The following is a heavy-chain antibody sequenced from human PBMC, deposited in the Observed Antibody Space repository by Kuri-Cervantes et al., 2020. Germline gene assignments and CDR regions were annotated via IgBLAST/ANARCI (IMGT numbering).Heavy chain of an antibody. CDR1: GGIFNKFS. V-gene: IGHV1-69*05. CDR3: ARSEWYYNFWSGYWVTRPGYYMDV. J-gene: IGHJ6*03. Sequence: SVKVSCKASGGIFNKFSLRWVRQAPGQGLEWMGGIIPIFGTANYAQKFQGRVTITTDESTSTAYMELSSLRSEDTAVYYCARSEWYYNFWSGYWVTRPGYYMDVWGKGTTVTVSS. CDR2: IIPIFGTA. D-gene: IGHD3-3*01.